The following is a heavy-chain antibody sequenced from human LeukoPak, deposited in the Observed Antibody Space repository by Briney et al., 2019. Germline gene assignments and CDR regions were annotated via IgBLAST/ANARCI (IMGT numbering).Heavy chain of an antibody. J-gene: IGHJ1*01. CDR2: IYYSGST. D-gene: IGHD6-13*01. CDR3: ARTSSSWYSEYFQH. V-gene: IGHV4-61*01. CDR1: GASVSSGSYY. Sequence: QTSETLSLTCTVSGASVSSGSYYWSWIRQPPGKGLEWIGYIYYSGSTNYNPSLKSRVTISVDTSKNQFSLKLSSVTAEDTAVYYCARTSSSWYSEYFQHWGQGTLVTVSS.